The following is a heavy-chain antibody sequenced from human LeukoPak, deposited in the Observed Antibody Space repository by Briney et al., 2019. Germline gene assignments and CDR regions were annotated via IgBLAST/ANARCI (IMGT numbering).Heavy chain of an antibody. CDR3: ASLASTMVRGVTDADY. J-gene: IGHJ4*02. V-gene: IGHV4-4*09. CDR1: GGSFSGYY. Sequence: SETLSLTCAVYGGSFSGYYWSWIRQPPGKGLEWIGYIYTSGSTNYNPSLKSRVTISVDTSKNQFSLKLSSVTAADTAVYYCASLASTMVRGVTDADYWGQGTLVTVSS. D-gene: IGHD3-10*01. CDR2: IYTSGST.